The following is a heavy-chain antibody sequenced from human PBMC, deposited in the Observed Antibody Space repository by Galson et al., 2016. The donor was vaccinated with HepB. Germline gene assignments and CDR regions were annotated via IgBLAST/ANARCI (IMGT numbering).Heavy chain of an antibody. J-gene: IGHJ2*01. CDR3: ASGIAVTTSNSFWYFDL. CDR2: ISGSGDET. CDR1: GFTFTTSA. V-gene: IGHV3-23*01. Sequence: SLRLSCAASGFTFTTSAMSWVRQAPGKGLDWVSTISGSGDETNYADSVKGRFTFSRDNSKNTLYLRMTSLRAEDTAVYYCASGIAVTTSNSFWYFDLWGRGTLVTVSS. D-gene: IGHD3-10*01.